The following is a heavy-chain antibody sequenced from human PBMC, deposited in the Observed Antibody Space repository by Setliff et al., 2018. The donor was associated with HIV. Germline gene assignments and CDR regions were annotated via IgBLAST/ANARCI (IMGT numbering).Heavy chain of an antibody. CDR3: ARSALLYATRGGWFDP. V-gene: IGHV4-59*01. J-gene: IGHJ5*02. CDR1: GGSTNNYY. D-gene: IGHD3-10*01. Sequence: PSETLSLTCTVSGGSTNNYYWSWIRQPPGEGLQWIGNIYHTGSTNYNPSLRSRVTISIDTSTNQFFLRLKSVTAADTAVYYCARSALLYATRGGWFDPWGQGTLVTVSS. CDR2: IYHTGST.